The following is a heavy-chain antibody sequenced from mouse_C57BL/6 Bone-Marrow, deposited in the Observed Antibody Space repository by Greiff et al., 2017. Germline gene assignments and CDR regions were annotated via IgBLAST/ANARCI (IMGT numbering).Heavy chain of an antibody. CDR3: ARSHYGNYPTLCCYFDV. D-gene: IGHD2-1*01. CDR1: GYTFTSYW. Sequence: VQLQQSGAELAKPGASVKLSCKASGYTFTSYWMHWVTQRPGQGLEWIGYINPSSGYTKYNQKFKDKATLTADKSSSTAYMQLSSLTYEDSAVYYCARSHYGNYPTLCCYFDVWGTGTTVTVSS. CDR2: INPSSGYT. J-gene: IGHJ1*03. V-gene: IGHV1-7*01.